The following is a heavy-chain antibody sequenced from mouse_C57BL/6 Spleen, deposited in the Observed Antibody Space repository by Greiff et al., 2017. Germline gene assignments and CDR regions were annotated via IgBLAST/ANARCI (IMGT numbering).Heavy chain of an antibody. V-gene: IGHV1-52*01. CDR3: ARGNYYSTPYYFDY. D-gene: IGHD2-5*01. Sequence: QVQLQQPGAELVRPGSSVKLSCKASGYTFTSYWMHWVKQRPIQGLEWIGNIDPSDSETHYNQKFKDKATLTVDKSSSTAYMQLSSLTSEDSAVYYCARGNYYSTPYYFDYWGQGTTLTVSS. CDR2: IDPSDSET. J-gene: IGHJ2*01. CDR1: GYTFTSYW.